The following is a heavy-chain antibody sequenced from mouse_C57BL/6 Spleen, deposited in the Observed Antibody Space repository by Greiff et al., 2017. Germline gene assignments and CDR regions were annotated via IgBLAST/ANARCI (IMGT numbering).Heavy chain of an antibody. J-gene: IGHJ1*03. CDR2: ISSGSSTS. CDR3: AREGTTVARGYFDV. V-gene: IGHV5-17*01. CDR1: GFTFSDYG. Sequence: EVKLVESGGGLVKPGGSLKLSCAASGFTFSDYGMHWVRQAPEKGLEWVAYISSGSSTSYYADTVKGRFTISRDNAKNTLFLQMTSLRSEDTAMYYCAREGTTVARGYFDVWGTGTTVTVSS. D-gene: IGHD1-1*01.